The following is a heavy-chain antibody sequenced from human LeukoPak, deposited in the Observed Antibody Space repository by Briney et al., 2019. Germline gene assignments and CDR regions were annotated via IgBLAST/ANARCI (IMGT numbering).Heavy chain of an antibody. CDR1: GGSISSGGYY. Sequence: SQTLSLTCTVSGGSISSGGYYWTWIRQHPGQGLEWIGYIYYSGSTYYNPSLKSRVTISVATSRNQVSLKLTSVTAADTAVYSCARGLYYTFWSGSYTEDRFFDYWGQGTLVTVSS. D-gene: IGHD3-3*01. CDR3: ARGLYYTFWSGSYTEDRFFDY. V-gene: IGHV4-31*03. J-gene: IGHJ4*02. CDR2: IYYSGST.